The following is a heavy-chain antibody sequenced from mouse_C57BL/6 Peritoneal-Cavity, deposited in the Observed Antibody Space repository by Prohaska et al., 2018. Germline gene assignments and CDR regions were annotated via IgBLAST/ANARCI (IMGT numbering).Heavy chain of an antibody. CDR3: ARGGYYGNPYWYFDV. CDR2: IDPSDSYT. V-gene: IGHV1-69*01. D-gene: IGHD2-1*01. CDR1: GYTFTSYW. Sequence: QVQLQQPGAELVMPGASVKLSCKASGYTFTSYWMHWVKQRPGQGLEWIGEIDPSDSYTNYKQKFKGKATLTVDKSSSTAYMQLSSLTSEDSAVYYCARGGYYGNPYWYFDVWGTGTTVTVSS. J-gene: IGHJ1*03.